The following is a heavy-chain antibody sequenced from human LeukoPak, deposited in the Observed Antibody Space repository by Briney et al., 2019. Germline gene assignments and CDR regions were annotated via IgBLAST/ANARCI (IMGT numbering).Heavy chain of an antibody. D-gene: IGHD3-10*01. V-gene: IGHV3-15*01. J-gene: IGHJ4*02. CDR2: IKNKGDGGTT. CDR1: GFTFNKAW. CDR3: TTSGTPFEY. Sequence: GGSLRLSCAASGFTFNKAWMSWVRLAPGKGLEWVGRIKNKGDGGTTDYAAPVKGRFTASRDDSKSTLYLQMNSLKTEGTAVYYCTTSGTPFEYWGQGTLVTVSS.